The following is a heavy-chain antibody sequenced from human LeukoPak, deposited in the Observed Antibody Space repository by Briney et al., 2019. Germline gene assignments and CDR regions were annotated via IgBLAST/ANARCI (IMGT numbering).Heavy chain of an antibody. J-gene: IGHJ5*02. V-gene: IGHV3-30*02. CDR1: GFTFSSYG. D-gene: IGHD3-3*01. Sequence: GGSLRLSCVASGFTFSSYGMHWVRQAPGKGLEWVAFIRYDGSNKYYADSVKGRFTISRDNSKNTLYLQMNSLRAEDTAVYYCAKDPGNYDFWSDPWGQGTLVTVSS. CDR2: IRYDGSNK. CDR3: AKDPGNYDFWSDP.